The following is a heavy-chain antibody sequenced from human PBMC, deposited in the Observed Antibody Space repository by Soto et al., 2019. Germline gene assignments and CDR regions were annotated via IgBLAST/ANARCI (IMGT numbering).Heavy chain of an antibody. Sequence: GAPVKVSCKAYGYSFTDQGITWVRQVPGQGLQWMGWISVDSGNTEYSPSLQGRITMTADTSTSTAYMELRSLRSDDSAVYYCATLPNCSGGKCYGYIFVHWGQGTLVTVSS. V-gene: IGHV1-18*01. J-gene: IGHJ4*02. CDR3: ATLPNCSGGKCYGYIFVH. CDR1: GYSFTDQG. CDR2: ISVDSGNT. D-gene: IGHD2-15*01.